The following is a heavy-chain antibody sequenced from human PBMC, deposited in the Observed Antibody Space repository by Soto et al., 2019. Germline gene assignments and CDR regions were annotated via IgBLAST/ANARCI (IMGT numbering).Heavy chain of an antibody. CDR2: IYYSGST. J-gene: IGHJ5*02. CDR3: ARHLSITMIVVVSNWFDP. CDR1: GGSISSSSYY. D-gene: IGHD3-22*01. Sequence: QLQLQESGPGLVKPSETLSLTCTVSGGSISSSSYYWGWIRQPPGKGLEWIGSIYYSGSTYYNPSLKSRVTISVDTSKNQFSLKLSSVTAADTAVYYCARHLSITMIVVVSNWFDPWGQGTLVTVSS. V-gene: IGHV4-39*01.